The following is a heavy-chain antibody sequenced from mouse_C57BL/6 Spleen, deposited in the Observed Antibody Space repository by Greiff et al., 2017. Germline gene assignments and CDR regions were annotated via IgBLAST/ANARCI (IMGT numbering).Heavy chain of an antibody. D-gene: IGHD2-4*01. V-gene: IGHV3-1*01. CDR2: ISYSGST. Sequence: EVKVEESGPGMVKPSQSLSLTCTVTGYSITSGYDWHWIRHFPGNKLEWMGYISYSGSTNYNPSLKSRISITHDTSKNHFFLKLNSVTTEDTATYYCAREDDYEGWFAYWGQGTLVTVSA. CDR3: AREDDYEGWFAY. J-gene: IGHJ3*01. CDR1: GYSITSGYD.